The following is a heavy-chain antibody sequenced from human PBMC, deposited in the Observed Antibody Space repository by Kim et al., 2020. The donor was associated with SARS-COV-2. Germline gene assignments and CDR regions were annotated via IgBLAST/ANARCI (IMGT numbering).Heavy chain of an antibody. V-gene: IGHV3-21*01. CDR3: ASFPRGYSGYDFPFDY. J-gene: IGHJ4*02. CDR2: ISSSSSYI. D-gene: IGHD5-12*01. CDR1: GFTFSSYS. Sequence: GGSLRLSCAASGFTFSSYSMNWVRQAPGKGLEWVSSISSSSSYIYYADSVKGRFTISRDNAKNSLYPQMNSLRAEDTAVYYCASFPRGYSGYDFPFDYWGQGTLVTVSS.